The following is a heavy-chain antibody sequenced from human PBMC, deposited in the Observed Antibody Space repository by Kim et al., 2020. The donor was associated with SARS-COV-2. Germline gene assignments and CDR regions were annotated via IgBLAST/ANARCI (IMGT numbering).Heavy chain of an antibody. V-gene: IGHV4-31*03. CDR3: ARDRLGHYDSSGFALYGMDV. CDR1: GGSISSGGYY. D-gene: IGHD3-22*01. J-gene: IGHJ6*02. CDR2: IYYSGST. Sequence: SETLSLTCTVSGGSISSGGYYWSWIRQHPGKGLEWIGYIYYSGSTYYNPSLKSRVTMSVDTSKNQFSLKLSSVTAADTAVYYCARDRLGHYDSSGFALYGMDVWGQGTTVTVSS.